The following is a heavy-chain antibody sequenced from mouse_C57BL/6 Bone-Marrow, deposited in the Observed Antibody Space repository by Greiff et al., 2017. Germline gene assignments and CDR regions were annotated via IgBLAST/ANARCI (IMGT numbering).Heavy chain of an antibody. J-gene: IGHJ3*01. D-gene: IGHD2-3*01. V-gene: IGHV14-4*01. CDR1: GFNIKDDY. CDR3: TVYDGYYEAY. CDR2: IDPENGDT. Sequence: EVQLKQSGAELVRPGASVKLSCTASGFNIKDDYMHWVKQRPEQGLEWIGWIDPENGDTEYASKFQGKATITADTSSNTASLQLSSLTSEDTAVYYCTVYDGYYEAYWGQGTLVTVSA.